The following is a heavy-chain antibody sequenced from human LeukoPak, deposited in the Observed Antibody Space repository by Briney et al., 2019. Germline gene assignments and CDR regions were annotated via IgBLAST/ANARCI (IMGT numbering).Heavy chain of an antibody. V-gene: IGHV4-4*07. CDR3: ASEDIVVVYRSYYYYGMDL. D-gene: IGHD2-2*01. CDR1: GGSISSYY. Sequence: SETLSLTCTVSGGSISSYYWSWIRQPAGKGLEWIGRIYTSGSTNYNPSLKSRVTMSVDTSKKQFSLKLSALTAAETAVYYCASEDIVVVYRSYYYYGMDLWRQDTTLPVFS. CDR2: IYTSGST. J-gene: IGHJ6*02.